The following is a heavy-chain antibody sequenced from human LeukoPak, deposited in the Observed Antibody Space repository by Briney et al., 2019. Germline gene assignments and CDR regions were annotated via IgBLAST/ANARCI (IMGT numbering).Heavy chain of an antibody. V-gene: IGHV3-23*01. J-gene: IGHJ3*02. CDR1: GFTFSSYA. D-gene: IGHD2-2*01. CDR2: ISGSGGST. Sequence: GGSLSLSCAASGFTFSSYAMSWVRQAPGKGLEWVSAISGSGGSTYYADSVKGRFTISRDNSKNTLYLQMNSLRAEDTAVYYCAKADNIVVVPAAFDIWGQGTMVTVSS. CDR3: AKADNIVVVPAAFDI.